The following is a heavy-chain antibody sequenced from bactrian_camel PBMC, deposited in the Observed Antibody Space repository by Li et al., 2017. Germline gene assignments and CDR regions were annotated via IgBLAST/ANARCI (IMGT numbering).Heavy chain of an antibody. V-gene: IGHV3S53*01. D-gene: IGHD1*01. CDR3: ARTTGFGDCTARGTTAFLY. CDR2: LYTGSTYT. J-gene: IGHJ4*01. Sequence: HVQLVESGGDSVQAGGSVMLSCVASERVDCMGWFRQAPEKLREGVAALYTGSTYTIYADSVKGRFTTSLNNAKNTAYLQMNRLRPEDTAMYYCARTTGFGDCTARGTTAFLYRGQGTQVTVS. CDR1: ERVDC.